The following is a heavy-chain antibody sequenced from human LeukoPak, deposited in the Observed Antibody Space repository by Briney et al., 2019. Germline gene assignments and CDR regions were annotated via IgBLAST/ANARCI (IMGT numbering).Heavy chain of an antibody. V-gene: IGHV4-31*03. J-gene: IGHJ3*02. CDR3: ASSRSGPYDFWSGYYSRSAFDI. CDR2: IYYSGST. CDR1: GDSISSGGYY. D-gene: IGHD3-3*01. Sequence: PSETPSLTCTVSGDSISSGGYYWSWIRQHPGKGLEWIVYIYYSGSTYYNPSLKSRITISIDTSKNQFSLKLSSVTAADTAVYYCASSRSGPYDFWSGYYSRSAFDIWGQGTMVTVSS.